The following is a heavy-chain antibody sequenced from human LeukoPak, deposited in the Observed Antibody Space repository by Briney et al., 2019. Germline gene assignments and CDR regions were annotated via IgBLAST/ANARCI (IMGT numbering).Heavy chain of an antibody. CDR1: GGTFSSYA. Sequence: SVKVSCKASGGTFSSYAISWVRQAPGQGLEWMGRIIPIFGTANYAQKFQGRVTITTDESTSTAYMELSSLRSEDTAVYYCARDRGVYGDYPYFDYWGQGTLVTVSS. CDR3: ARDRGVYGDYPYFDY. J-gene: IGHJ4*02. V-gene: IGHV1-69*05. D-gene: IGHD4-17*01. CDR2: IIPIFGTA.